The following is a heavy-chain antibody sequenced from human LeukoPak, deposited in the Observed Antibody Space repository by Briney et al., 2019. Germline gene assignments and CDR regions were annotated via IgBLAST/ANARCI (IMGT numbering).Heavy chain of an antibody. CDR1: GYSISSGYY. D-gene: IGHD4-17*01. CDR2: IYHSGLI. J-gene: IGHJ4*02. CDR3: ASRAVTTKLYYFDY. Sequence: KPSETLSLTCTVSGYSISSGYYWGWIRQPPGKGLEWIANIYHSGLIYYNPSLKSRVTISVDTSKNQFSLKLSSVTAADTAVYYCASRAVTTKLYYFDYWGQGTLVTVSS. V-gene: IGHV4-38-2*02.